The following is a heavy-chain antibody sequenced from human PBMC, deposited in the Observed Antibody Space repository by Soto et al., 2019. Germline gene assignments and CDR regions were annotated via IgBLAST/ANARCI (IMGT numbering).Heavy chain of an antibody. D-gene: IGHD2-15*01. CDR2: INPNSGGT. V-gene: IGHV1-2*04. CDR1: GYTFTGYY. CDR3: ARGQVVAANGSYMDV. Sequence: ASVKVSCKASGYTFTGYYMHWVRQAPRQGLEWMGWINPNSGGTNYAQKFQGWVTMTRDTSISTAYMELSRLRSDDTAVYYCARGQVVAANGSYMDVWGKGTTVTVSS. J-gene: IGHJ6*03.